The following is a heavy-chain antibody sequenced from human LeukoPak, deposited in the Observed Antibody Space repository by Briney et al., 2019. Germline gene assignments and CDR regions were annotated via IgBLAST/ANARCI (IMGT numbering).Heavy chain of an antibody. J-gene: IGHJ4*02. V-gene: IGHV3-21*01. Sequence: PGGSLRLSCAASGFTFSSYNMNWVRQAPGKGLEWVSSISSSSSYIYYADSVKGRFTISRDNAKNSLYLQMNSLRAEDTAVYYCARVLSRKVLRYFDWSSTTDYWGQGTLVTVSS. CDR3: ARVLSRKVLRYFDWSSTTDY. CDR2: ISSSSSYI. CDR1: GFTFSSYN. D-gene: IGHD3-9*01.